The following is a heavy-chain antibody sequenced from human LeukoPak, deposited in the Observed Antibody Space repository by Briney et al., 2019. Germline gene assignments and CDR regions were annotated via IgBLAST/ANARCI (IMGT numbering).Heavy chain of an antibody. D-gene: IGHD2-15*01. V-gene: IGHV3-30*02. J-gene: IGHJ4*02. CDR1: GFTFSNYG. Sequence: PGGSLRLSCAASGFTFSNYGMHWVRQAPGKGLEWVAFIRSDGSNTYYADSVKGRFTISRDNSKNTLYLQMNSLRAEDTAVYYCAKTLTDYCSGGSCYSGSYHFDYWGQGTLVTVSS. CDR2: IRSDGSNT. CDR3: AKTLTDYCSGGSCYSGSYHFDY.